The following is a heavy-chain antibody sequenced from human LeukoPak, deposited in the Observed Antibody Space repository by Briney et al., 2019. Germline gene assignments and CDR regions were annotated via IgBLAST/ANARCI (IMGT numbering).Heavy chain of an antibody. CDR2: INHSGST. CDR1: GGSFSGYY. D-gene: IGHD1-14*01. J-gene: IGHJ4*02. Sequence: SETLSLTCAVYGGSFSGYYWSWIRQPPGKGLEWIGEINHSGSTNYNPSLKSRVTTSVDTSKNQFSLKLSSVTAADTAVYYCARGPYRNHKTDRWGQGTLVTVSS. CDR3: ARGPYRNHKTDR. V-gene: IGHV4-34*01.